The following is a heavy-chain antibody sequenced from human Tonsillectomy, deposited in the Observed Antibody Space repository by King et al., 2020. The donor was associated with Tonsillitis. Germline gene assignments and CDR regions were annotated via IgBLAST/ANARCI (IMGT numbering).Heavy chain of an antibody. CDR3: ARDVGSLAAARLDWFDP. D-gene: IGHD6-13*01. CDR1: GGTFSSYA. V-gene: IGHV1-69*01. J-gene: IGHJ5*02. Sequence: VQLVQSGAEVKKPGSSVKVSCKASGGTFSSYAISWVRQAPGQGLEWMGGIIPIFAITNYAQKFQGRVTITADESTSTAYMELSSLRSEDTAVYYWARDVGSLAAARLDWFDPWGQGTLVTVSS. CDR2: IIPIFAIT.